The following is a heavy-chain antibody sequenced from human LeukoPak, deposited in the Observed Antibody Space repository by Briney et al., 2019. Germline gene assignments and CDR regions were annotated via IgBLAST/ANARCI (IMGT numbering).Heavy chain of an antibody. CDR3: ARLTVTTGTPFDY. J-gene: IGHJ4*02. CDR2: ISSSGSTI. V-gene: IGHV3-48*03. D-gene: IGHD1-1*01. Sequence: GGSLRLSCAASGFTFSSYEMNWLRQAPGKGLEGVSYISSSGSTIYYADSVKGRFTISRDNAKNSLYLQMNSLRAEDTAVYYCARLTVTTGTPFDYWGQGTLVTVSS. CDR1: GFTFSSYE.